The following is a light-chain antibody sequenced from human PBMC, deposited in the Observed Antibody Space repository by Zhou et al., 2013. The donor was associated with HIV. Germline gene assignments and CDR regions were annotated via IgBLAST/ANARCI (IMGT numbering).Light chain of an antibody. J-gene: IGKJ3*01. CDR2: GAS. V-gene: IGKV3-15*01. Sequence: EIVLTQSPGTLSLSPGERATLSCRASQTVNSNLAWYQHKPGQTPRLLFYGASTRATGIPARFSGSGSGTEFTLTISSLQPEDFAVYYCQQYNNWPPLTFGPGTKVEIK. CDR3: QQYNNWPPLT. CDR1: QTVNSN.